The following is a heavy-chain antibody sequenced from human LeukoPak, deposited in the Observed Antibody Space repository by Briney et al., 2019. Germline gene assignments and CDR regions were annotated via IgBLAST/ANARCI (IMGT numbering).Heavy chain of an antibody. CDR1: GYTLTELS. Sequence: GASVKVSCKVSGYTLTELSTHWVRQAPGKGLEWMGGFDPEDGETIYAQKFQGRVTMTEDTSTDTAYMELSSLRSEDTAVYYCATGPVASFGPDMDVWGKGTTVTVSS. D-gene: IGHD3-3*01. V-gene: IGHV1-24*01. CDR2: FDPEDGET. J-gene: IGHJ6*03. CDR3: ATGPVASFGPDMDV.